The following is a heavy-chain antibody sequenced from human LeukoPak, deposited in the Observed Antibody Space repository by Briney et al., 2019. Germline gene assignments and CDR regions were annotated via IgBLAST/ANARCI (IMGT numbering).Heavy chain of an antibody. CDR2: IYYSGST. CDR1: GGSFSGYY. V-gene: IGHV4-59*01. Sequence: PSETLSLTCAVYGGSFSGYYWSWIRQPPGKGLEWIGYIYYSGSTNYNPSLKSRVTISVDTSKNQFSLKLSSVTAADTAVYYCARVLFTFGGVINWFDPWGQGTLVTVSS. CDR3: ARVLFTFGGVINWFDP. D-gene: IGHD3-16*01. J-gene: IGHJ5*02.